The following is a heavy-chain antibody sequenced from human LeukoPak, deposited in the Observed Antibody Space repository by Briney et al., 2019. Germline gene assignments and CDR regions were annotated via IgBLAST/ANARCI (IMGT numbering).Heavy chain of an antibody. V-gene: IGHV4-34*01. Sequence: PSETLSLTCAVYGGSFSVYYWSWIRQPPGKGLEWIEEINHSGSTNYNPSLKRRVTISVDTSKNQFSLKLSSVTAADTAVYYCARGQDFWSGPRMDVWGKGTTVTVSS. CDR3: ARGQDFWSGPRMDV. J-gene: IGHJ6*03. CDR2: INHSGST. CDR1: GGSFSVYY. D-gene: IGHD3-3*01.